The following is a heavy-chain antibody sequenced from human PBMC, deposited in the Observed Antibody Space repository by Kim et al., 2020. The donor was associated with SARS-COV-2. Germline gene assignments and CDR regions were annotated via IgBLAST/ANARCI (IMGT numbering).Heavy chain of an antibody. CDR2: IIKSSTTI. CDR1: GFTFSAYD. Sequence: GGSLRLSCATSGFTFSAYDMNWVRQAPGKGLEWLSFIIKSSTTIYYADSVEGRFTISRDNAKNSLFLQMNSLRDEDTALYYCVRDRMGGAFDMWGAGT. D-gene: IGHD3-16*01. V-gene: IGHV3-48*02. CDR3: VRDRMGGAFDM. J-gene: IGHJ3*02.